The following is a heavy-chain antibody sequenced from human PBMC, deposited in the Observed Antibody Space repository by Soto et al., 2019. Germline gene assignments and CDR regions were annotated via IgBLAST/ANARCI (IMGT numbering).Heavy chain of an antibody. D-gene: IGHD6-6*01. CDR2: ISYDGSNK. CDR3: AKGPNIAARRIGY. J-gene: IGHJ4*02. Sequence: PGGSLRLSCAASGFTFSSYGMHWVRQAPGKGLEWVAVISYDGSNKYYADSVKGRFTISRDNSKNTLYLQMNSLRAEDTAVYYCAKGPNIAARRIGYWGQGTLVTVSS. V-gene: IGHV3-30*18. CDR1: GFTFSSYG.